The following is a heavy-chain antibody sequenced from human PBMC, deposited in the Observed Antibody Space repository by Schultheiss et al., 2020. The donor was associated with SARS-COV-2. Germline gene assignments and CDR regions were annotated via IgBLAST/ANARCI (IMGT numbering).Heavy chain of an antibody. V-gene: IGHV4-59*12. J-gene: IGHJ4*02. D-gene: IGHD2-2*01. CDR3: ARVPPGPSWGFDY. Sequence: GSLRLSCTVSGGSISSYYWSWIRQPAGKGLEWIGEINHSGSTNYNPSLKSRVTISVDKSKNQFSLKLSSVTAADTAVYYCARVPPGPSWGFDYWGQGTLVTVSS. CDR1: GGSISSYY. CDR2: INHSGST.